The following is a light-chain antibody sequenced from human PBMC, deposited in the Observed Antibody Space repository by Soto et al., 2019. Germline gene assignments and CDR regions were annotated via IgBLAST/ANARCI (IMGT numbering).Light chain of an antibody. CDR2: KMS. CDR3: MQATQSYT. CDR1: QSLVHIDGNTY. V-gene: IGKV2-24*01. J-gene: IGKJ2*01. Sequence: DIVLTQTRLSSPVTLGQPASISCRSSQSLVHIDGNTYFNWLQQSPGQPPRLLIYKMSNRFPGVPDRFSGSGAGTDFTLKISRVEAEDVGVYYCMQATQSYTFGQGTRLEIK.